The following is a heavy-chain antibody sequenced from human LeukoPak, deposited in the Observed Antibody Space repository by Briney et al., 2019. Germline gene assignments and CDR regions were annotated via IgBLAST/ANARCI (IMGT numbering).Heavy chain of an antibody. J-gene: IGHJ5*02. Sequence: PGGSLRLSCAAPGFTFSSYDIHWVRQATGKGLELVSAIGTAGDTYYPGSVKGRFTISRENAKNSLYLQVNSLRAEDTAVYYCARGRAYSSVAEILNWFDPWGQGTLVTVSS. CDR2: IGTAGDT. CDR3: ARGRAYSSVAEILNWFDP. CDR1: GFTFSSYD. V-gene: IGHV3-13*01. D-gene: IGHD6-25*01.